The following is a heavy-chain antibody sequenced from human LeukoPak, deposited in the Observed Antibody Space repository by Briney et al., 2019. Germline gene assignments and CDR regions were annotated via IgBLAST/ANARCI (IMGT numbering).Heavy chain of an antibody. CDR1: GFTFSGYA. V-gene: IGHV3-23*01. D-gene: IGHD3-10*01. J-gene: IGHJ4*02. CDR2: ISDSGANT. Sequence: GGSLRLSCAASGFTFSGYAMSWVRQAPGKGLEWVSSISDSGANTYYADSVKGRFTISRDNSKHTLYLQMNSLRAEDTAVYYCAKRHGDFDYWGQGTLVTVSS. CDR3: AKRHGDFDY.